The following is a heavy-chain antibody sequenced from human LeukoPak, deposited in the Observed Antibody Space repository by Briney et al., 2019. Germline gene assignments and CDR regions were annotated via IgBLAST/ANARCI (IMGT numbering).Heavy chain of an antibody. Sequence: GGSLRLSCAASGFTFSSYGMHWVRQAPGKGLEWVAVISYDGSNKYYADSVKGRFTISRDNSKNTLYLQMNSLRAEDTAVYYCAKEEGYWGKGTLVTVSS. CDR1: GFTFSSYG. V-gene: IGHV3-30*18. CDR3: AKEEGY. J-gene: IGHJ4*02. CDR2: ISYDGSNK.